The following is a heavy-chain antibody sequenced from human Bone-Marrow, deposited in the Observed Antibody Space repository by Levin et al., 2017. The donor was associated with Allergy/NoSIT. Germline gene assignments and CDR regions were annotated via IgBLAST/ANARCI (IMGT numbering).Heavy chain of an antibody. CDR2: FDPEDGET. D-gene: IGHD6-6*01. CDR3: ATVEYSTVGYYYYYYMDV. J-gene: IGHJ6*03. V-gene: IGHV1-24*01. Sequence: ASVKVSCKVSGYTLTELSMHWVRQAPGKGLEWMGGFDPEDGETIYAQKFQGRVTMTEDTSTDTAYMELSSLRSEDTAVYYCATVEYSTVGYYYYYYMDVWGKGTTVTVSS. CDR1: GYTLTELS.